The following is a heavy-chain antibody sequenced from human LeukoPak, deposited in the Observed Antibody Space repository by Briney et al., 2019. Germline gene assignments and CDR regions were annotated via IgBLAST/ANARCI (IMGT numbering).Heavy chain of an antibody. CDR3: ARAYGGNSGYYFDY. CDR2: IIPIFGIA. D-gene: IGHD4-23*01. CDR1: GGTFSSYA. J-gene: IGHJ4*02. Sequence: SVKVSCKASGGTFSSYAISWMRQAPGQGLEWMGRIIPIFGIANYAQKFQGGVTITADKSTSTAYMELSSLRSEDTAVYYCARAYGGNSGYYFDYWGQGTLVTVSS. V-gene: IGHV1-69*04.